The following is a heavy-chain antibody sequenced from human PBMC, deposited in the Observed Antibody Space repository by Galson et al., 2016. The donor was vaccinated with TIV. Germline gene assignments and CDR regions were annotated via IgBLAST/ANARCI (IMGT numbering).Heavy chain of an antibody. CDR2: IRYDDLTT. Sequence: SLRLSCATSGFSFSHYGMHWVRQAPGKGLEWLAVIRYDDLTTFYADSVKDRFFISRDDSRSTSYLGITSLTIDDTALYYCSTDRLWKDVWDGFGFWGQGTMVTVS. D-gene: IGHD1-1*01. CDR3: STDRLWKDVWDGFGF. V-gene: IGHV3-33*01. CDR1: GFSFSHYG. J-gene: IGHJ3*01.